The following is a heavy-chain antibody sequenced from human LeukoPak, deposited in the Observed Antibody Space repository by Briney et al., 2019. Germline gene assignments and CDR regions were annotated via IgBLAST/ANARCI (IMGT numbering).Heavy chain of an antibody. J-gene: IGHJ4*02. Sequence: GGSLRLSCAASGFTFSRYDMHWVRQAPGKGLEWLAVISNDGSNKYYIDSVKGRFIISRDNSKNTLFLQMNSLRAEDTAVYYCATRKYSWVDYWGQGTLVTVSS. CDR3: ATRKYSWVDY. CDR2: ISNDGSNK. CDR1: GFTFSRYD. V-gene: IGHV3-30*03. D-gene: IGHD5-18*01.